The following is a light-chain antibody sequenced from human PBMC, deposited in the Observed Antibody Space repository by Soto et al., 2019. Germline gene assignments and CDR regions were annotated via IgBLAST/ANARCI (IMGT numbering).Light chain of an antibody. V-gene: IGLV2-8*01. CDR3: SSYAGIKSDDV. CDR1: SSDVGGYKY. Sequence: QSVLTQPPSASGSPGQSVTISCTGTSSDVGGYKYVSWYQQHPGKVPKLMIYEVSKRPSGVPDRFSGSKSGNTASLTVSGLQAEDEADYYGSSYAGIKSDDVFCTRTKVTVL. CDR2: EVS. J-gene: IGLJ1*01.